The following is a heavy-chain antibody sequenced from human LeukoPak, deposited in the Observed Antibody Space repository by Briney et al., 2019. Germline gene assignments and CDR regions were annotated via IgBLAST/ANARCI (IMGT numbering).Heavy chain of an antibody. CDR2: ISTTETT. V-gene: IGHV4-4*07. D-gene: IGHD3-10*01. Sequence: SETLSLTCTVSGGSISSYFWTLIRQPAGKGLKWIGRISTTETTHYSPSLNNRVNMSVDTSKNQFSLKMTSVTAADTAIYYCAREDSASGRGLGSWGQGTLVTVSS. CDR3: AREDSASGRGLGS. CDR1: GGSISSYF. J-gene: IGHJ5*02.